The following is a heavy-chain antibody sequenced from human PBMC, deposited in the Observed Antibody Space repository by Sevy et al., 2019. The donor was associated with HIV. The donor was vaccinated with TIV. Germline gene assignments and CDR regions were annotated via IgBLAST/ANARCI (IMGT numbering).Heavy chain of an antibody. V-gene: IGHV4-59*08. D-gene: IGHD1-26*01. CDR2: IYYSGHL. J-gene: IGHJ4*02. CDR1: GGSITSLY. CDR3: AGENAWGRGYS. Sequence: SETLSLTCTVSGGSITSLYWNWIRQPPGKGLEWIANIYYSGHLNYNPSLKSRVTLSLDTSKNQFSLRLGSVTAADTDMYYCAGENAWGRGYSWGQGTLVTVSS.